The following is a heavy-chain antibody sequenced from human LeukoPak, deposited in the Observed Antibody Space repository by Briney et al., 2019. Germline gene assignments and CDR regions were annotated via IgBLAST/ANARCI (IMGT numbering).Heavy chain of an antibody. CDR3: ARDRAFYTT. V-gene: IGHV3-48*02. Sequence: PGGSLRLSCAASGFTFSSYSMNWVRQAPGKGLEWVSYISSSSSSIDYADSVKGRFTISRDNAKNSLYLRMNSLRDEDTAVYYCARDRAFYTTWGQGTLVTVSS. CDR2: ISSSSSSI. D-gene: IGHD2-2*02. J-gene: IGHJ5*02. CDR1: GFTFSSYS.